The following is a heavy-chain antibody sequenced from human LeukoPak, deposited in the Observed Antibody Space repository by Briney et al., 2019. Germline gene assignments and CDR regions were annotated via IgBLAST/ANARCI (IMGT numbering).Heavy chain of an antibody. Sequence: SETLSLTCTVSGGSISSGDYYWRWIRQPPGKGLEWIVYIYYSGSTYYNPSLKIRVTISVYTSKYQFSLKLSTVTAADTAVYYCARSHHYYGSGSYGMDVWGQGTTVTVSS. D-gene: IGHD3-10*01. V-gene: IGHV4-30-4*01. CDR1: GGSISSGDYY. CDR2: IYYSGST. J-gene: IGHJ6*02. CDR3: ARSHHYYGSGSYGMDV.